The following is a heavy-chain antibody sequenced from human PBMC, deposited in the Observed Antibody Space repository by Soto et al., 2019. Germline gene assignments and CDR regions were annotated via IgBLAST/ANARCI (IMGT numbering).Heavy chain of an antibody. Sequence: SVKVSCKASGGTFSSYAISWVRQAPGQGLEWMGGIIPIFGTANYAQKFQGRVTITADESTSTAYMELSSLRSEDTAVYYCARVGSTEDIVVVPDAIFHSGMDVWGQGTAVTVSS. J-gene: IGHJ6*02. D-gene: IGHD2-2*02. CDR2: IIPIFGTA. V-gene: IGHV1-69*13. CDR3: ARVGSTEDIVVVPDAIFHSGMDV. CDR1: GGTFSSYA.